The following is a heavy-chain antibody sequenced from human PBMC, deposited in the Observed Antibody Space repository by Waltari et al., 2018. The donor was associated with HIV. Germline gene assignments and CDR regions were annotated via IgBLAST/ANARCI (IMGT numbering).Heavy chain of an antibody. CDR3: ARYRVCGENCADGFDL. V-gene: IGHV4-59*01. D-gene: IGHD2-21*01. CDR1: GGSTYGYY. Sequence: QVQLQESGPGLVKPSETLSLTCTVSGGSTYGYYGGWIRQPPENGLEGIAYIHYTGFTEYHPSLGGRLSISLDTSKNHLSLKLRSVTAADTAVYYCARYRVCGENCADGFDLGGQGTLVTVSS. J-gene: IGHJ3*01. CDR2: IHYTGFT.